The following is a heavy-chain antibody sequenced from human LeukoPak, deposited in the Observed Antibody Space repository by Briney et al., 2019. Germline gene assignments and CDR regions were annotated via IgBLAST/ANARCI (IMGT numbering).Heavy chain of an antibody. V-gene: IGHV1-18*01. CDR2: ISTYNGHT. CDR3: ARVVAATREVGWFDP. CDR1: GYTFTSYG. Sequence: GASVKVSCKASGYTFTSYGITWVRQAPGQGLEWMGWISTYNGHTNYAQKFQGRVTMTRDTSISTAYMELSRLRSDDTAVYYCARVVAATREVGWFDPWGQGTLVTVSS. J-gene: IGHJ5*02. D-gene: IGHD2-15*01.